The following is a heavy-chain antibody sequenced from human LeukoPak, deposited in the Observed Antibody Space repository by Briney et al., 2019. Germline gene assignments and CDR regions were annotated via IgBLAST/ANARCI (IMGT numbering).Heavy chain of an antibody. J-gene: IGHJ5*02. Sequence: SETLSLTCTVSGGSISSHYWSWIRQPPGKGLEWSGYIYYSGSTNYDPSLKSRVTISVDTSKNQFSLKLSSVTAADTAVYYCARVIAARPVVPNWFDPWGQGTLVTVSS. CDR3: ARVIAARPVVPNWFDP. CDR2: IYYSGST. CDR1: GGSISSHY. V-gene: IGHV4-59*11. D-gene: IGHD6-6*01.